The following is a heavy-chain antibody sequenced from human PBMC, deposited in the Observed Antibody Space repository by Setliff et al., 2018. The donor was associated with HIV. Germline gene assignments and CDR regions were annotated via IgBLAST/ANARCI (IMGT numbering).Heavy chain of an antibody. D-gene: IGHD3-22*01. V-gene: IGHV3-7*03. CDR1: GFSISGHW. CDR3: ARVGSGYYFDY. CDR2: IKQDGSEK. Sequence: GGSLRLSCAASGFSISGHWMAWVRQGPDKGLEWVANIKQDGSEKYYVDSVKGRFTISRDNAKNSLYLQMNSLRAEDTAVYYCARVGSGYYFDYWGQGTLVTVSS. J-gene: IGHJ4*02.